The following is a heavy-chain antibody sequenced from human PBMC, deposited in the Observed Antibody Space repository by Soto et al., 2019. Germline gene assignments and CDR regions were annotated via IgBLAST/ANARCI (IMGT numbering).Heavy chain of an antibody. V-gene: IGHV4-31*03. Sequence: SETLSLTCTVSGGSISSGGYYWSWIRQHPGKGLEWIGYIYYSGSTYYNPSLKSRVTISVDTSKNQFSLKLSSVTAADTAVYYCAREKAEDAFDIWGQGTMVTVS. J-gene: IGHJ3*02. CDR3: AREKAEDAFDI. CDR1: GGSISSGGYY. CDR2: IYYSGST.